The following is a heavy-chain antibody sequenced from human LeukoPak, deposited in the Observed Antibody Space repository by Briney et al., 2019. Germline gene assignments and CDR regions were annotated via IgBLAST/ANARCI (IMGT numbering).Heavy chain of an antibody. J-gene: IGHJ4*02. D-gene: IGHD2-2*01. Sequence: PSETLSLTCTVSGCSISSSSYYWGGIRQPPGKGLEGIGSIYYSGSTYYNPSLTSRVTISVDTSKNQFSLKLSSVTAADTAVYYCATVVVPAATFDYWGQGTLVTVSS. CDR3: ATVVVPAATFDY. V-gene: IGHV4-39*01. CDR1: GCSISSSSYY. CDR2: IYYSGST.